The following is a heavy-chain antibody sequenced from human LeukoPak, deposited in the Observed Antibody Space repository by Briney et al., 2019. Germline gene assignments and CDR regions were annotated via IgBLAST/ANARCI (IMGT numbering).Heavy chain of an antibody. J-gene: IGHJ4*02. Sequence: SETLSLTCAVSGGSISSDEYSWSWIRQPPGKGLEWIGYIYQSGNSYYSPSLKSRVTISVDRSKNQFSLRLSSVTAADTAVYYCASLITVTSQYYFDHWGQGTLVTVSS. CDR2: IYQSGNS. CDR1: GGSISSDEYS. D-gene: IGHD4-17*01. V-gene: IGHV4-30-2*01. CDR3: ASLITVTSQYYFDH.